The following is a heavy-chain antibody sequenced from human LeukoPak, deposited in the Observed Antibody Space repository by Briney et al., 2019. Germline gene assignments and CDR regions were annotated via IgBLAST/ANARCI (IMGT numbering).Heavy chain of an antibody. CDR1: GFIFSSYS. CDR3: VRGAPKHFDY. J-gene: IGHJ4*02. CDR2: ISSSSSYI. V-gene: IGHV3-21*01. D-gene: IGHD1-26*01. Sequence: GGSLRLSCAASGFIFSSYSMNWVRQAPGEGLEWVSSISSSSSYIYYADSVKGRFTISRDNAKNSLDLQMNSLRAKDTAVYYCVRGAPKHFDYWGQGTLVTVSS.